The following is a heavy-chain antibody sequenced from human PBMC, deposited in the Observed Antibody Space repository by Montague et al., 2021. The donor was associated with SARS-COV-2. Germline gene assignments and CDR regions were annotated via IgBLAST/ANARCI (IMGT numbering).Heavy chain of an antibody. CDR3: ARDPKYYDILTGYLIARSYDYYYGMDV. CDR2: ISYDGSNK. J-gene: IGHJ6*02. Sequence: SLRLSCAASGFTFSSYGMQWVRQAPGKGLEWVAVISYDGSNKYYADSVKGRFTISRVNSKNTLYLQMNSLRAEDTAVYYCARDPKYYDILTGYLIARSYDYYYGMDVCGQGTTFTVSS. D-gene: IGHD3-9*01. V-gene: IGHV3-33*05. CDR1: GFTFSSYG.